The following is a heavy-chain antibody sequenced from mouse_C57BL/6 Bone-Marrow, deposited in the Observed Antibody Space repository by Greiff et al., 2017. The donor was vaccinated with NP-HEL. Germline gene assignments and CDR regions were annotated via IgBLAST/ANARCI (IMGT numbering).Heavy chain of an antibody. CDR3: ARHPHWDCYFEV. V-gene: IGHV5-12*01. CDR2: ISNGGGST. CDR1: GFTFSDYY. J-gene: IGHJ1*03. D-gene: IGHD4-1*01. Sequence: EVKVVESGGGLVQPGGSLKLSCAASGFTFSDYYMYWVRQTPEKRLEWVAYISNGGGSTYYPDTVKGRFTISRDKAKNTPYLQMSRLKSEDTAMYYCARHPHWDCYFEVWGTGTTVTVSS.